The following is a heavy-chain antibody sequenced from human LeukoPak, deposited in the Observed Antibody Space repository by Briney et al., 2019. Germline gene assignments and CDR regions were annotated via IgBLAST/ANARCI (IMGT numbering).Heavy chain of an antibody. V-gene: IGHV3-23*01. Sequence: GGSLRLSCAASGFTFSTYAMSWVRQAPGEGLEWVSLISGSGGSTYYADSVKGRFTISRDKFKNTLFLQMNSLRAEDTAVYYCAKDVRVGEYYGSGTYLDFWGQGTLVTVSS. J-gene: IGHJ4*02. CDR3: AKDVRVGEYYGSGTYLDF. CDR1: GFTFSTYA. D-gene: IGHD3-10*01. CDR2: ISGSGGST.